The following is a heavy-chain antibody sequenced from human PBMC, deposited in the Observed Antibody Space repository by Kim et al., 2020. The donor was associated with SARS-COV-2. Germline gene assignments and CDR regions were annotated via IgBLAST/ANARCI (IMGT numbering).Heavy chain of an antibody. V-gene: IGHV4-31*03. CDR2: IYYSGST. J-gene: IGHJ4*02. D-gene: IGHD4-17*01. CDR1: GGSISSGGYY. Sequence: SETLSLTCTVSGGSISSGGYYWSWIRQHPGKGLEWIGYIYYSGSTYYNPSLKSRVTISVDTSKNQFSLKLSSVTAADTAVYYCAREEVDGDYFDYWGQGTLVTVSS. CDR3: AREEVDGDYFDY.